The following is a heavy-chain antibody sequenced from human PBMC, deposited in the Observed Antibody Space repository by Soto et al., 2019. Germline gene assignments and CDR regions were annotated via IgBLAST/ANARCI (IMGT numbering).Heavy chain of an antibody. CDR1: GFTFSRYS. D-gene: IGHD3-16*02. J-gene: IGHJ6*03. V-gene: IGHV3-48*01. CDR2: ISGSGTTI. CDR3: ARTYQDYFYYSMDV. Sequence: GGSLRLSCAASGFTFSRYSMNWVRQAPGKGLEWVSYISGSGTTIYFADSVKGRFTISRDNAMNSLYLQMNSLRAEDTAVYYCARTYQDYFYYSMDVWGKGTTVTVSS.